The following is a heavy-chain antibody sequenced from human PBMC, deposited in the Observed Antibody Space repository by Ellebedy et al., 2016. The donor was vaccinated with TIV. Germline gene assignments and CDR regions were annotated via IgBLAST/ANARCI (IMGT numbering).Heavy chain of an antibody. J-gene: IGHJ5*02. Sequence: ASVKVSCKVSGYTLTELSMHWVRQAPGKGLEWMGIIYPGDSDTRYSPSFQGQVTISADKSISTAYLQWSSLKASDTAMYYCARLWYTPGYSSSWPTTYNWFDPWGQGTLVTVSS. V-gene: IGHV5-51*01. D-gene: IGHD6-13*01. CDR2: IYPGDSDT. CDR1: GYTLTELS. CDR3: ARLWYTPGYSSSWPTTYNWFDP.